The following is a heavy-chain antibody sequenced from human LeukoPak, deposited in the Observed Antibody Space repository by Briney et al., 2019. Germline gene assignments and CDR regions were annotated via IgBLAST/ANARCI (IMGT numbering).Heavy chain of an antibody. Sequence: SETLSLTCTVSGDSISSIIYYWGWIRQPPGKGLEWIGSIYYSGSTYYNPPLKSRVTISVDTSKDQVSLRLSSVTAADTAVYYCARANLSKITMVRGVIKFYYYYYMDVWGKGTTVTVSS. CDR3: ARANLSKITMVRGVIKFYYYYYMDV. CDR1: GDSISSIIYY. CDR2: IYYSGST. J-gene: IGHJ6*03. D-gene: IGHD3-10*01. V-gene: IGHV4-39*07.